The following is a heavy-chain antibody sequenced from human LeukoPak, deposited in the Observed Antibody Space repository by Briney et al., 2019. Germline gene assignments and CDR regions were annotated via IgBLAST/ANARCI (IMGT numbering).Heavy chain of an antibody. CDR1: GGSISSYY. CDR2: IYYSGST. J-gene: IGHJ3*02. V-gene: IGHV4-59*01. CDR3: ARAYYDFWSGYPTGAFGI. D-gene: IGHD3-3*01. Sequence: SETLSLTCTVSGGSISSYYWSWIRQPPGKGLEWIGYIYYSGSTNYNPSLKSRVTISVDTSKNQFSLKLSSVTAADTAVYYRARAYYDFWSGYPTGAFGIWGQGTMVTVSS.